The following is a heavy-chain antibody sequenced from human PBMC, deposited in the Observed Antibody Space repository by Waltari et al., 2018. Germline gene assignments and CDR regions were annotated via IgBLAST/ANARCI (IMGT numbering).Heavy chain of an antibody. V-gene: IGHV3-7*03. CDR2: IKGDGSEN. CDR1: GFTFGNLW. CDR3: ASGGHVDY. J-gene: IGHJ4*02. Sequence: EVLLVESGGGLVKRGGSLWLSCAASGFTFGNLWMPWVRQAPGKGLEWVANIKGDGSENHYLDSVRGRFTVSRDNARNSLYLQMNSLRADDTAVYYCASGGHVDYCGQGTLVTVSS. D-gene: IGHD3-16*01.